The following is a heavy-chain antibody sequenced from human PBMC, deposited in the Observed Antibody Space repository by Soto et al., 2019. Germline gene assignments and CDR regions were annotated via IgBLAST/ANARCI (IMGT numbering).Heavy chain of an antibody. V-gene: IGHV3-49*03. CDR3: TSEYSSSSFEGGGRDYYFDY. CDR1: GFTFGDYA. Sequence: GGSLRLSCTASGFTFGDYAMSWFRQAPGRGLEWVGFIRSKAYGGTTEYAASVKGRFTNSRDDSKSIAYLQMNSLKTEDTAVYYCTSEYSSSSFEGGGRDYYFDYWGQGTLVTVSS. CDR2: IRSKAYGGTT. D-gene: IGHD6-6*01. J-gene: IGHJ4*02.